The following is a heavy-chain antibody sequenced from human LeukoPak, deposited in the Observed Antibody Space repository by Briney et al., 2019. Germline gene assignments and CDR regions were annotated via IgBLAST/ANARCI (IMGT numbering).Heavy chain of an antibody. J-gene: IGHJ5*01. V-gene: IGHV1-69*04. Sequence: ASVKVSCKASGGTFSSYTISWVRQAPGQGLEWMGRIIPILGIANYAQKFQGRATITADKSTSTAYMELSSLRSEDTAVYYCARDREYQTHNLFDPLGQGTLVNGSS. CDR3: ARDREYQTHNLFDP. CDR2: IIPILGIA. CDR1: GGTFSSYT. D-gene: IGHD2-2*01.